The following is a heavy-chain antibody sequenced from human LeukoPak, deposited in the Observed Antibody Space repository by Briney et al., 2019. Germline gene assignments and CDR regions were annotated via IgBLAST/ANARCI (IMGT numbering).Heavy chain of an antibody. D-gene: IGHD4-17*01. CDR1: GFTFSSYA. CDR3: TRDTTDVDY. J-gene: IGHJ4*02. V-gene: IGHV3-49*04. Sequence: PGGSLRLSCAASGFTFSSYAMNWVRQAPGKGLEWVGFIRSKAYGGTTEYAASVKGRFTISRDDSKSIAYLQMNSLKTEDTAVYYCTRDTTDVDYWGQGTLVTVSS. CDR2: IRSKAYGGTT.